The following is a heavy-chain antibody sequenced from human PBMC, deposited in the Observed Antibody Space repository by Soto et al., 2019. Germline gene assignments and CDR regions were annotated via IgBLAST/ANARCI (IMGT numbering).Heavy chain of an antibody. CDR2: ITHSGRV. CDR3: SSRAYDTNGYYRFDP. Sequence: QVQLQQWGAGLLKPSETLSLTCAVYGGSFSGHSWTWIRQSPGKGLEWIGDITHSGRVNYSPSLKSSVTISLDTSKNQFSLTLSAVTAAKTAMYYCSSRAYDTNGYYRFDPWGQGTLVTVSS. D-gene: IGHD3-22*01. V-gene: IGHV4-34*01. CDR1: GGSFSGHS. J-gene: IGHJ5*01.